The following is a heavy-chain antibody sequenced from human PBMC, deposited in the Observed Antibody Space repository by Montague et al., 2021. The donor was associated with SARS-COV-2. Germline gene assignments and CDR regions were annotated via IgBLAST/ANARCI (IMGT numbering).Heavy chain of an antibody. D-gene: IGHD6-19*01. J-gene: IGHJ4*02. CDR3: ARAVYTGGWYGVNYFDY. CDR1: GGSISSGSYY. CDR2: IYTSGST. V-gene: IGHV4-61*02. Sequence: TLSLTCTVSGGSISSGSYYWSWIRQPAGKGLEWIGRIYTSGSTNYNPSLKSRVTISIDTSKKQFSLKLSSVTAADTAVYYGARAVYTGGWYGVNYFDYWGQGTLVTVSS.